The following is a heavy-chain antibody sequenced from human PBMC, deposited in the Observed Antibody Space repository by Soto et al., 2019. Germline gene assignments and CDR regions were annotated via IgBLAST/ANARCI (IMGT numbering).Heavy chain of an antibody. D-gene: IGHD1-26*01. J-gene: IGHJ4*02. Sequence: QVTLKESGPVMVKPTETLTLTCTISGFSLSNARMGVSWIRKPPGKALEWLAHIFSNDEKSYSTSLKSRLTISKDTSNSQVVLTMTNMDPVDTATYYCARHGRGVGARPLDYWGQGTLVTVSS. V-gene: IGHV2-26*03. CDR3: ARHGRGVGARPLDY. CDR2: IFSNDEK. CDR1: GFSLSNARMG.